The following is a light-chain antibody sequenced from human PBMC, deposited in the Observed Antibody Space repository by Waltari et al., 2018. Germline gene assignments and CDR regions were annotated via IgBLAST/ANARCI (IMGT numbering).Light chain of an antibody. CDR2: KAS. CDR3: QQYNTIPWT. V-gene: IGKV1-12*01. J-gene: IGKJ1*01. Sequence: DIQMTQSPSSLSASIGDRVSITCRASRAISSWLAWYQQKPGKAPKLLIYKASSLQSGVPSRFSGSGSGTDFTLTISSLQPEDFTTYYCQQYNTIPWTFGQGTKVEIK. CDR1: RAISSW.